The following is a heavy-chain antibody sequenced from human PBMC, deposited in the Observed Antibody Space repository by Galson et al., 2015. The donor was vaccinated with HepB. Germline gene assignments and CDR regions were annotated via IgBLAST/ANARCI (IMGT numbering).Heavy chain of an antibody. J-gene: IGHJ2*01. V-gene: IGHV3-15*01. CDR2: IKSKTDGGTT. Sequence: SLRLSCAASGFTVSSNYMSWVRQAPGKGLEWVGRIKSKTDGGTTDYAAPVKGRFTISRDDSKNTLYLQMNSLKTEDTAVYYCTTGRGYFDLWGRGTLVTVSS. CDR1: GFTVSSNY. CDR3: TTGRGYFDL.